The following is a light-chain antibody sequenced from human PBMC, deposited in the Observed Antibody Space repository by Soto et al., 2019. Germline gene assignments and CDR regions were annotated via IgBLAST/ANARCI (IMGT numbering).Light chain of an antibody. CDR2: RNN. CDR1: SSNIGSNY. V-gene: IGLV1-47*01. J-gene: IGLJ2*01. Sequence: QSVLTQPPSASGTPGQRVTISCSGSSSNIGSNYVYWYQQLPGTAPKLLIYRNNQRPSGVPDRFSGSKSGPSASLAISGLRSEAEADYYCAAWDDSLSGFVVFGGGTQLTVL. CDR3: AAWDDSLSGFVV.